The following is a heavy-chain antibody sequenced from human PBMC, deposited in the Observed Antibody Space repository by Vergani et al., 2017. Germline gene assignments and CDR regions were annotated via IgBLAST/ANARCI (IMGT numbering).Heavy chain of an antibody. CDR1: GYSFTSYW. J-gene: IGHJ4*02. CDR3: ARHKWMVQYPFDY. D-gene: IGHD6-19*01. V-gene: IGHV5-10-1*03. CDR2: IDPSDAYT. Sequence: EVQLVQSGAEVKTPGESLRISCKGSGYSFTSYWISWVRQVPGKGLEWMGRIDPSDAYTNYSPSFQGHVTISADKSISTAYLQWSSLKASDTAMYYCARHKWMVQYPFDYWGQGALVTVSS.